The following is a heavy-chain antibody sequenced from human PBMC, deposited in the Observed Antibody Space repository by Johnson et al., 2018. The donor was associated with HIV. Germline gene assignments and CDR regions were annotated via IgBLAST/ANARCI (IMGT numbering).Heavy chain of an antibody. CDR2: INWNGGST. Sequence: EVQLVESGGGLVQPGGSLRLSCAASGFTFDDYAMSWVRQAPGMGLEWVSGINWNGGSTGYADSVKGRFTISRDNAKNSLYLQMNSLRAEDTALYYCARGRIAARPHAFDIWGQGTMVTVSS. J-gene: IGHJ3*02. CDR1: GFTFDDYA. CDR3: ARGRIAARPHAFDI. V-gene: IGHV3-20*04. D-gene: IGHD6-6*01.